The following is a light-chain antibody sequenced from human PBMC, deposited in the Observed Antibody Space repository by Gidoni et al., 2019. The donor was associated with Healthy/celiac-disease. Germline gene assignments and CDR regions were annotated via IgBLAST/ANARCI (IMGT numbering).Light chain of an antibody. Sequence: DIVMTQSPTPLAVSLGERATINCKSSQSVLYSSNNKNYLAWYQQKPGQPPKLLIYWASTRESGVSDRFSGSGSGTDFTLTISSLQAEDVAVYYCQQYYSTPSFGGGTKVEIK. V-gene: IGKV4-1*01. CDR1: QSVLYSSNNKNY. CDR3: QQYYSTPS. J-gene: IGKJ4*01. CDR2: WAS.